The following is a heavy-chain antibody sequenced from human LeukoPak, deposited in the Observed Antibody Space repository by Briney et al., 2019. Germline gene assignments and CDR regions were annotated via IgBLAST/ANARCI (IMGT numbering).Heavy chain of an antibody. CDR3: ARQVALGGAFDI. Sequence: SETLSLTCTVSGDSISSGSYWGWIRQPPGKGLEWIGSIFHTGSTYFNLSLKSRVTISVDTSKNQFSLRLSSVTAADTAVYYCARQVALGGAFDIWGQGTMVTVSS. D-gene: IGHD3-16*01. CDR1: GDSISSGSY. V-gene: IGHV4-38-2*02. CDR2: IFHTGST. J-gene: IGHJ3*02.